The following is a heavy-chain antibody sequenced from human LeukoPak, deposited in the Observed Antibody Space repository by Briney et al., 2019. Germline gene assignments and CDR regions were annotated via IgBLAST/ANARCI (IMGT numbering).Heavy chain of an antibody. V-gene: IGHV4-39*07. Sequence: PSETLSLTCTVSGGSISSSSYYWGWIRQPPGKGLEWIGSIYYSGSTYYNPSLKSRVTISVDTSKNQFSLKLSSVTAADTAVYYCARGGSGWYEAAYYMDVWGKGTTVTVSS. CDR1: GGSISSSSYY. CDR3: ARGGSGWYEAAYYMDV. D-gene: IGHD6-13*01. J-gene: IGHJ6*03. CDR2: IYYSGST.